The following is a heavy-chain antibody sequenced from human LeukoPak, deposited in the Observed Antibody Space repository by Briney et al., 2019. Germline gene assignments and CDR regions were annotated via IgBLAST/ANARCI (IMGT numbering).Heavy chain of an antibody. D-gene: IGHD3-16*02. CDR1: GGSISPYY. V-gene: IGHV4-59*12. CDR3: ARGAVYVWGSYRPFNWFDP. J-gene: IGHJ5*02. CDR2: IYHSGST. Sequence: SETLSLTCTVSGGSISPYYRSWIRQPPGKGLEWIGYIYHSGSTNYNPSLKSRVTISVDTSKNQFSLKLSSVTAADTAVYYCARGAVYVWGSYRPFNWFDPWGQGTLVTVSS.